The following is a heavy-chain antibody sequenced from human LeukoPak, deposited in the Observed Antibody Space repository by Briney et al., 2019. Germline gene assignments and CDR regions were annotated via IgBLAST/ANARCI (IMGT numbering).Heavy chain of an antibody. CDR1: GFTFGGYG. Sequence: SGRSLRLSCAGSGFTFGGYGMHWFRQTPGKGLEWVAVIAYDGSRAFYADSVKGRFTISRDNSKNTMSVQMDDLRAEDTAVYYCTRYNNAPFDYWGQGTLVTVSS. J-gene: IGHJ4*02. V-gene: IGHV3-33*01. D-gene: IGHD1-14*01. CDR3: TRYNNAPFDY. CDR2: IAYDGSRA.